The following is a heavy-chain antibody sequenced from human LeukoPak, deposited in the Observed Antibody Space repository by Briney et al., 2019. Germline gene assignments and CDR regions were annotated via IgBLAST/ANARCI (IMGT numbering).Heavy chain of an antibody. J-gene: IGHJ3*02. CDR1: GYTLTELS. CDR2: FDPEDGET. V-gene: IGHV1-24*01. CDR3: ATFDPSYCYDSSGLDAFDI. D-gene: IGHD3-22*01. Sequence: ASVKVSCKVSGYTLTELSMHWVRQAPGKGLEWMGGFDPEDGETIYAQKFQGRVTMTEDTSTDTAYMELSSLRSEDTAVYYCATFDPSYCYDSSGLDAFDIWGQGTMVTVSS.